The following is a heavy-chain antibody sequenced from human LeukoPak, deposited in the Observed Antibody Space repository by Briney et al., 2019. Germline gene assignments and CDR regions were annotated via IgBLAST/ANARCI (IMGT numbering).Heavy chain of an antibody. J-gene: IGHJ3*02. Sequence: SETLSLTCTVSGGSISSYYWSWIRQPPGKGLEWIGYIYYSGSTNYNPSLKSRVTISVDTSKNQFSLKLSSVTAADTAVYYCAGTPSVGAHDAFDIWGQGTMVTVSS. CDR2: IYYSGST. CDR1: GGSISSYY. D-gene: IGHD1-26*01. CDR3: AGTPSVGAHDAFDI. V-gene: IGHV4-59*08.